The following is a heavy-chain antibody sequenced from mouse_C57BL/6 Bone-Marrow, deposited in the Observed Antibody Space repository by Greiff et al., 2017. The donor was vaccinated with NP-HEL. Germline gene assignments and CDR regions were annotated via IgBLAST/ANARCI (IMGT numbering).Heavy chain of an antibody. V-gene: IGHV5-16*01. J-gene: IGHJ2*01. CDR2: INYDGSST. CDR1: GFTFSDYY. CDR3: ARPVLGGYFDY. Sequence: EVMLVESEGGLVQPGSSMKLSCTASGFTFSDYYMAWVRQVPEKGLEWVANINYDGSSTYYLDSLKSRFIISRDNAKNILYLQMSSLKSEDTATYYCARPVLGGYFDYWGQGTTLTVSS.